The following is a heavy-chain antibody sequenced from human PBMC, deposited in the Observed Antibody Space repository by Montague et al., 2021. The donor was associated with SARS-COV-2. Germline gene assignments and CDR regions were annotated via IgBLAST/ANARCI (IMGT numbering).Heavy chain of an antibody. CDR2: INSSGST. CDR3: ARHIEKEGTYYYYYGMDV. J-gene: IGHJ6*02. D-gene: IGHD2-21*01. Sequence: SETLSLTCAVYGGSFSAHWWTWVRQPPGKGLEWIGEINSSGSTNYNPSLKSRATISVDTSKNQFSLKLSSVTAADTAVYYCARHIEKEGTYYYYYGMDVWGQGTTVTVSS. CDR1: GGSFSAHW. V-gene: IGHV4-34*01.